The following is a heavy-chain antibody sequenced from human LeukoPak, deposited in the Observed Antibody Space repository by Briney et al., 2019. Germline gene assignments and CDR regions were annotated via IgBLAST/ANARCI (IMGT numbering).Heavy chain of an antibody. CDR1: HRYMLLGGYC. J-gene: IGHJ4*02. V-gene: IGHV4-30-4*01. CDR3: ATRARNDYAPASPVDY. CDR2: IYYSGST. D-gene: IGHD4/OR15-4a*01. Sequence: PSETLSLTGICFHRYMLLGGYCGRWIRQPPGKGLEWIGYIYYSGSTYYNPSLKSRVTISVDTSKNQFSLKLSSVTAADTAVYYCATRARNDYAPASPVDYWGQGTMVTVSS.